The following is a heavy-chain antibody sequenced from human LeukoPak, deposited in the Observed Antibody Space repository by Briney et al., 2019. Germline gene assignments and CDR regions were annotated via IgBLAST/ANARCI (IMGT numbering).Heavy chain of an antibody. CDR1: GFTFSSYA. J-gene: IGHJ4*02. D-gene: IGHD6-19*01. CDR3: APDRGAVAGTDY. CDR2: ISDSATRT. Sequence: PGGSLRLSCTASGFTFSSYAMSWVRQAPGTGLEWVSVISDSATRTYYIDSVKGRFTISRDNSKNTLFLQMNSLRAEDTALYYCAPDRGAVAGTDYWGQGTLVTVSS. V-gene: IGHV3-23*01.